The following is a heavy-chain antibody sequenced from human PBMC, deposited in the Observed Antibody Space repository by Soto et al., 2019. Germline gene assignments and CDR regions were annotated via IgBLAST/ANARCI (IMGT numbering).Heavy chain of an antibody. V-gene: IGHV3-30*18. Sequence: GSLRLSCAASGFTFSSYGMHWVRQAPGKGLEWVAVISYDGSNKYYADSVKGRFTISRDNSKNTLYLQMNSLRAEDTAVYYCAKDRIITMVRGGRGMDVWGQGTTVTVSS. D-gene: IGHD3-10*01. J-gene: IGHJ6*02. CDR2: ISYDGSNK. CDR1: GFTFSSYG. CDR3: AKDRIITMVRGGRGMDV.